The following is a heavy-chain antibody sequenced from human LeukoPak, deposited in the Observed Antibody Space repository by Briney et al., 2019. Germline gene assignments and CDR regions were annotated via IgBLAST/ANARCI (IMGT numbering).Heavy chain of an antibody. CDR2: IYYNGIT. V-gene: IGHV4-59*12. CDR3: ARGRGLMTSDAFDI. CDR1: GGSISTYY. Sequence: SETLSLTCAVSGGSISTYYWSWIRQPPGKGLEWIGKIYYNGITNYNPSLNSRVTISVDTSKNQFSLKLSSVTAADTAVYYCARGRGLMTSDAFDIWGQGTLVTVSS. J-gene: IGHJ3*02. D-gene: IGHD2-21*02.